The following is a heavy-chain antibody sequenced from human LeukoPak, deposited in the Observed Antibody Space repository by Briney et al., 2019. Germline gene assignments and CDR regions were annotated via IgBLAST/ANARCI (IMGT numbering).Heavy chain of an antibody. CDR2: IYPGDSDT. CDR1: GYSFTGYW. V-gene: IGHV5-51*01. Sequence: PGESLKISCKGSGYSFTGYWIGWVRHMPGKGLEWMGIIYPGDSDTRYSPSFQGQVTISADKSITTAYLQWSSLKASDTAIYYCVRSYPIAAGGTVDYWGQGTLVTVSS. D-gene: IGHD6-13*01. CDR3: VRSYPIAAGGTVDY. J-gene: IGHJ4*02.